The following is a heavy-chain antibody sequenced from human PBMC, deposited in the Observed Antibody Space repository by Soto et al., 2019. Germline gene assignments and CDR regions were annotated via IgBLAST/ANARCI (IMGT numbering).Heavy chain of an antibody. Sequence: EALNISCKVSGYTFTGYWVAWVRQMPGRGPEWMGSIDPRDSDTRYSPSFQGQVTISVDKSTTTAHLQWRSPKASDTAIYYCARLAGYRSGCPLDNWGQGTRVTVSS. V-gene: IGHV5-51*01. CDR1: GYTFTGYW. CDR3: ARLAGYRSGCPLDN. J-gene: IGHJ4*02. D-gene: IGHD6-19*01. CDR2: IDPRDSDT.